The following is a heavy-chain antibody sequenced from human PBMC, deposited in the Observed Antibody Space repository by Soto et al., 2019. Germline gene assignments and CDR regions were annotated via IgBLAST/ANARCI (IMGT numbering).Heavy chain of an antibody. Sequence: ASVKVSCKASGYTFTSSGMSWVRQAPGQGLEWMGWISAYNGNTNYAQKLQGRVTMTTDTSTSTAYMELRSLRSDDTAVYYCARDLKPHYYDSSGYDYWGQGTLVTVSS. D-gene: IGHD3-22*01. V-gene: IGHV1-18*01. CDR1: GYTFTSSG. CDR2: ISAYNGNT. CDR3: ARDLKPHYYDSSGYDY. J-gene: IGHJ4*02.